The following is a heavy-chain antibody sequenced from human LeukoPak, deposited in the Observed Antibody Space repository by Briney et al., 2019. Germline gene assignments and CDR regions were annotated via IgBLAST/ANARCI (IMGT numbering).Heavy chain of an antibody. CDR1: GGSISSSSYY. V-gene: IGHV4-61*01. CDR3: ARVGDGYNYFPYYYMDF. CDR2: IYYRGST. Sequence: SETLSLTCTVSGGSISSSSYYWSWIRQPPGKGLEWIGNIYYRGSTNYNPSPNSRVIMSVDTTNNQFSLRLSSVTAADTAIYYCARVGDGYNYFPYYYMDFWGKGTTVIVSS. J-gene: IGHJ6*03. D-gene: IGHD5-24*01.